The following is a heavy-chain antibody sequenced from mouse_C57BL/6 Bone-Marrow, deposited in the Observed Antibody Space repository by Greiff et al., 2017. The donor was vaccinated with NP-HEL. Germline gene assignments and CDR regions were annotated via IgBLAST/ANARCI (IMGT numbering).Heavy chain of an antibody. CDR1: GYAFSSYW. Sequence: VQLQQSGAELVKPGASVKISCKASGYAFSSYWMNWVKPRPGKGLEWIGQIYPGDGDTNYNGKFKGKATLTADKSSSTAYMQLISLTSEDSAVYFCAKDWNYFDYWGQGTTLTVSS. CDR2: IYPGDGDT. V-gene: IGHV1-80*01. D-gene: IGHD4-1*01. CDR3: AKDWNYFDY. J-gene: IGHJ2*01.